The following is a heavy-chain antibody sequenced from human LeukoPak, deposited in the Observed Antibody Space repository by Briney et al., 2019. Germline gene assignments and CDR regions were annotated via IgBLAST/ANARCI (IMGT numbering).Heavy chain of an antibody. V-gene: IGHV3-21*01. D-gene: IGHD6-19*01. CDR2: ISSRSGYI. CDR1: GFTLSTYS. CDR3: ARGMLGGVPALAGTSYFDY. Sequence: PGGSLRLSCAASGFTLSTYSMNWARQAAGKGLEWVSFISSRSGYIYYADSVKGRFTISRDNAKNSLYLQMNSLRAEDTAVYYCARGMLGGVPALAGTSYFDYWGQGTLVTVSS. J-gene: IGHJ4*02.